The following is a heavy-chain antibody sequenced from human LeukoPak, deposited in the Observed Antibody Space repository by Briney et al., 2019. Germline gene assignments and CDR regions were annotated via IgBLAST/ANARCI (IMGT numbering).Heavy chain of an antibody. Sequence: PGGSLRLSCAASGFTFDDYGMSWVRQAPGKGLEWVSGINWNGGSTGYADSVKGRFTISRDNAKNSLYLQMNSLRAEDTALYYCARDRPLIVVVPAAMDYYYYMDVWGKETTVTVSS. CDR2: INWNGGST. CDR3: ARDRPLIVVVPAAMDYYYYMDV. V-gene: IGHV3-20*04. CDR1: GFTFDDYG. J-gene: IGHJ6*03. D-gene: IGHD2-2*01.